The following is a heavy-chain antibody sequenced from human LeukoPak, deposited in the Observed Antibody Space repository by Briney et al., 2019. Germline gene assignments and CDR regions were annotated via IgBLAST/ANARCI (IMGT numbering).Heavy chain of an antibody. Sequence: GASVKVSCKASGYTFTSYGISWLRQAPGQGLEWMGWISAYNGNTNYAQKLQGRVTMTTDTSTSTAYMELRSLRSDDTAVYYCARGLMYYYDSSGYESYFDYWGQGTLVTVSS. CDR2: ISAYNGNT. V-gene: IGHV1-18*01. CDR1: GYTFTSYG. D-gene: IGHD3-22*01. J-gene: IGHJ4*02. CDR3: ARGLMYYYDSSGYESYFDY.